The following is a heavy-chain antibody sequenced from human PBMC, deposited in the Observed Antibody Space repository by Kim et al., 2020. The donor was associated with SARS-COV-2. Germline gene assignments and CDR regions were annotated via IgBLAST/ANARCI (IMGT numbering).Heavy chain of an antibody. CDR1: GGSFSGYY. V-gene: IGHV4-34*01. D-gene: IGHD3-10*01. J-gene: IGHJ6*02. CDR2: INHSGST. Sequence: SETLSLTCAVYGGSFSGYYWSWIRQPPGKGLEWIGEINHSGSTNYNPSLKSRVTISVDTSKNQFSLKLSSVTAADTAVYYCARMAGILWFGELLYGGYYGMDVWGQGTTVTVSS. CDR3: ARMAGILWFGELLYGGYYGMDV.